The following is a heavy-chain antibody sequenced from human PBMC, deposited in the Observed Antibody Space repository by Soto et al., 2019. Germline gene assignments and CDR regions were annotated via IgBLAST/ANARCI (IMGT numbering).Heavy chain of an antibody. Sequence: QVQLVQSGAEVRKPGSSVEVSCMASGSTFSSYTVNWVRQAPGQGLEWIGRIIPVLGVTHYARRFQGRVTITADRSRKTSYMELTSLTSEDTAVYYCARRRYCGGDYYNKFYYGMDVWGQGTTVPVSS. CDR2: IIPVLGVT. CDR1: GSTFSSYT. V-gene: IGHV1-69*02. D-gene: IGHD2-21*02. CDR3: ARRRYCGGDYYNKFYYGMDV. J-gene: IGHJ6*02.